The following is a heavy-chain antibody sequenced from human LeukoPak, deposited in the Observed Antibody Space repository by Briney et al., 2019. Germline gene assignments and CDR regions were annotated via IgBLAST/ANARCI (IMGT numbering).Heavy chain of an antibody. V-gene: IGHV1-2*02. Sequence: ASVKVSCKASGYTFTGYYMHWVRQAPGQGLEWMGWINPNSGGTNYAQKFQGRVTMTWDTSISTAYMELSRLRSDDTAVYYCARDPAFRGAQMEYWGQGTLVTVSS. CDR3: ARDPAFRGAQMEY. D-gene: IGHD3-10*01. J-gene: IGHJ4*02. CDR1: GYTFTGYY. CDR2: INPNSGGT.